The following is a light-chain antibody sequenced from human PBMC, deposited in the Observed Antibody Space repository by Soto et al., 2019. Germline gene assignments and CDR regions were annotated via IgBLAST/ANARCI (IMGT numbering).Light chain of an antibody. CDR1: SSEFGVYDY. J-gene: IGLJ2*01. Sequence: QSALTQPASVSGSPGQSITISCTGTSSEFGVYDYVSWYQQHPGKAPKLMIYDVRYRPSGVSNRFSGSKSGNTASLTISGLQAEDEAVYYCSSDTSSKTLVLGGGTKVTVL. CDR2: DVR. CDR3: SSDTSSKTLV. V-gene: IGLV2-14*03.